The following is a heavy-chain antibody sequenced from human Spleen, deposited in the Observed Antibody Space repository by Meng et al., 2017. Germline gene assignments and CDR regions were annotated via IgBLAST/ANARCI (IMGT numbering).Heavy chain of an antibody. CDR1: GDSVSGNRAL. CDR2: TYYRSQWQS. J-gene: IGHJ4*02. D-gene: IGHD3-10*01. V-gene: IGHV6-1*01. Sequence: QVHVQQSGPRLGEPPQPLSLTCAISGDSVSGNRALWHWVRQSPSRGLEWLGHTYYRSQWQSHYGASVKSRISIYADTSRNQFSLILNSVTPEDTAVYYCASWYGESWGQGTLVTVSS. CDR3: ASWYGES.